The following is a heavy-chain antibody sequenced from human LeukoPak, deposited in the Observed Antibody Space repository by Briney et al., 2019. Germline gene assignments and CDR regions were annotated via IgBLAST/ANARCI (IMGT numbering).Heavy chain of an antibody. CDR2: IRYDGSNK. CDR1: GFTFSSYG. V-gene: IGHV3-30*02. Sequence: GGSLRLSCAASGFTFSSYGMHWVRQAPGKGLEWVAFIRYDGSNKYYADSVKGRFTISRDNSKNTLYLQMNSLRAEDTAVYYCARRGYDILTGYYNVDYWGQGTLVTVSS. D-gene: IGHD3-9*01. J-gene: IGHJ4*02. CDR3: ARRGYDILTGYYNVDY.